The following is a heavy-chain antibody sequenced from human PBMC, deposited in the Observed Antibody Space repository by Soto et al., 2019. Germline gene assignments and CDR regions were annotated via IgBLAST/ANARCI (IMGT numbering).Heavy chain of an antibody. Sequence: GESLKISCKGSGYSFTSYWIGWVRQMPGKGLEWMGIIYPGDSDTRYSPSFQGQVTISADKSISTAYLQWSSLKASDTAMYYCARPIAAAGTTPWNPFDYWGQGTLVTVSS. CDR2: IYPGDSDT. CDR3: ARPIAAAGTTPWNPFDY. CDR1: GYSFTSYW. J-gene: IGHJ4*02. V-gene: IGHV5-51*01. D-gene: IGHD6-13*01.